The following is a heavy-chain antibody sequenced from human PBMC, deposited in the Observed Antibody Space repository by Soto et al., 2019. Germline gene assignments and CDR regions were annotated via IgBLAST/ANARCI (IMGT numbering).Heavy chain of an antibody. V-gene: IGHV1-69*02. Sequence: SVKVSCKASGGTFSSYTISWVRQAPGQGLEWMGRIIPILGIANYARKFQGRVTITADKSTSTAYMELSSLRSEDTAVYYCATGMGDALDAFDIWGQGTMVTVSS. CDR3: ATGMGDALDAFDI. CDR1: GGTFSSYT. D-gene: IGHD2-21*01. CDR2: IIPILGIA. J-gene: IGHJ3*02.